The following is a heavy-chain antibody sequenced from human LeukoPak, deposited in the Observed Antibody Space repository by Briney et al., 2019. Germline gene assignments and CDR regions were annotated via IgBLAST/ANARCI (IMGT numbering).Heavy chain of an antibody. D-gene: IGHD3-16*01. V-gene: IGHV3-23*01. CDR1: GFTFSSYG. CDR3: AKDEATSGGGLAS. CDR2: ISASGGGA. J-gene: IGHJ4*02. Sequence: GGSLRLSCAASGFTFSSYGMSWVRQAPGKGLEWVSSISASGGGAYYADSVKGRFTISRDSSKNTLYLQMNSLRAEDTAVYYCAKDEATSGGGLASWGQGTLVTVSS.